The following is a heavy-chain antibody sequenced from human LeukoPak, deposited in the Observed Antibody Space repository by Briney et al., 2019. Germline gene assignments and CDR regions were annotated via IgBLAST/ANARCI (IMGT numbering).Heavy chain of an antibody. Sequence: TSQTLSLTCTVSGGSMSGYYWNWIRQPPGKGLEWIGNIHYSGSTNYNPSLKSRVTITVETSKNQFSLKLSSVTAADTAVYYCVRTGEVTTVCDSWGQGNLVTVSS. CDR3: VRTGEVTTVCDS. CDR1: GGSMSGYY. V-gene: IGHV4-59*08. CDR2: IHYSGST. J-gene: IGHJ4*02. D-gene: IGHD4-17*01.